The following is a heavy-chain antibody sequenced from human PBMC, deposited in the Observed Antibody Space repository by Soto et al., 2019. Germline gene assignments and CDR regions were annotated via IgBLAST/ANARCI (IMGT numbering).Heavy chain of an antibody. Sequence: SGPTLLNPTHNLTLTGTFSWLSLSTSGVGVGLIRQPPGKALEWLALIYWNDDKRYRTSLKSRLTITKDTSKNKVVLTMTNMDPVDTDKYYCAHISPAAAGTRWIDPWGQGNLNTVSS. CDR2: IYWNDDK. J-gene: IGHJ5*02. V-gene: IGHV2-5*01. CDR3: AHISPAAAGTRWIDP. CDR1: WLSLSTSGVG. D-gene: IGHD6-13*01.